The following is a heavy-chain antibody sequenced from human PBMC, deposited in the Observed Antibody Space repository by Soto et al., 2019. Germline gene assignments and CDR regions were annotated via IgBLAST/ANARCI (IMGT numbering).Heavy chain of an antibody. Sequence: CKSGASAFPSYGISWVRQAPGQGHEWMGWISAYNGNTNYAQKLQGRVTMTTDTSTSTAYMELSSLRSEDTAVYYCARGITLPTPLVYWG. CDR1: ASAFPSYG. D-gene: IGHD1-20*01. V-gene: IGHV1-18*01. J-gene: IGHJ4*01. CDR3: ARGITLPTPLVY. CDR2: ISAYNGNT.